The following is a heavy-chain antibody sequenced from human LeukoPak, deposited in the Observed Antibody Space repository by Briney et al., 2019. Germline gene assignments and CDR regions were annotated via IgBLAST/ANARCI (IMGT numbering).Heavy chain of an antibody. J-gene: IGHJ5*02. D-gene: IGHD3-22*01. CDR2: INPNSGGT. Sequence: ASVKVSCKASGYTFTGYYMHWVRQAPGQGLEWVGWINPNSGGTNYAQKFQGRVTMTRDTSISTAYMELSRLRSDDTAVYYCAGEYYYDSNWFDPWGQGTLVTVSS. V-gene: IGHV1-2*02. CDR3: AGEYYYDSNWFDP. CDR1: GYTFTGYY.